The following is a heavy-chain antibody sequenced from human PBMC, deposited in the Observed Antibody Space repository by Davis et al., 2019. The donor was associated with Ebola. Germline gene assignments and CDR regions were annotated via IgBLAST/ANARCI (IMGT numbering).Heavy chain of an antibody. CDR2: IIPILGIA. D-gene: IGHD6-6*01. J-gene: IGHJ4*02. CDR1: GYTFTGYY. Sequence: SVKVSCKASGYTFTGYYMHWVRQAPGQELEWMGGIIPILGIANYAQKFQGRVTITADESTSTAYMELSSLRAEDTAVYYCARDPIAARPHYYFDYWGQGTLVTVSS. V-gene: IGHV1-69*10. CDR3: ARDPIAARPHYYFDY.